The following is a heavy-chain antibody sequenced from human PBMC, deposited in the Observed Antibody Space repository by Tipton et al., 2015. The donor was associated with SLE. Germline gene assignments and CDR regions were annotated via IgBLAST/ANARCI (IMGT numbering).Heavy chain of an antibody. V-gene: IGHV3-7*01. CDR1: GFTFSSYW. CDR2: IKQDGSEK. CDR3: AKDGEILTYYFDY. D-gene: IGHD5-24*01. Sequence: SLRLSCAASGFTFSSYWMSWVRQAPGKGLEWVANIKQDGSEKYYVDSVKGRFTISRDNAKNSLYLQMNSLRAEDTAVYYCAKDGEILTYYFDYWGQGTLVTVSS. J-gene: IGHJ4*02.